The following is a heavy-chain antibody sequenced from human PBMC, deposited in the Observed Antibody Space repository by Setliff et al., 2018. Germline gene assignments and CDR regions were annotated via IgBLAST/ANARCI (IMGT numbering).Heavy chain of an antibody. CDR2: IYYSGST. V-gene: IGHV4-59*11. J-gene: IGHJ3*02. CDR1: GGSISSHY. D-gene: IGHD3-3*01. CDR3: ARGIRFLETHSQRRTDALDI. Sequence: SETLSLTCTVSGGSISSHYWSWIRQPPGKGLEWIGYIYYSGSTNCNPSLKSRVTISVDTSKNQLSLKLSSVTAADTAVYYCARGIRFLETHSQRRTDALDIWGQGTMVTVSS.